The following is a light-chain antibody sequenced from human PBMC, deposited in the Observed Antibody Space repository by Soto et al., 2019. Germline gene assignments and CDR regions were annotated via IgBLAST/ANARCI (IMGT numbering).Light chain of an antibody. CDR3: QQYYAPPYS. CDR2: LGS. CDR1: QSLLHRNGNNY. V-gene: IGKV2-28*01. Sequence: EIVMTQSPLSLPVTPGEPASISCRSSQSLLHRNGNNYFNWYLQKPGQSPQLLIYLGSKRASGVPDRFSGSGSGTDFTLTISSLQAEDVAAVYYCQQYYAPPYSFGQGTKLEI. J-gene: IGKJ2*03.